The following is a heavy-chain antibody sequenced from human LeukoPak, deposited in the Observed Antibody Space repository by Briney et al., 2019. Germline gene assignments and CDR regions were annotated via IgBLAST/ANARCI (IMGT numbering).Heavy chain of an antibody. D-gene: IGHD3-22*01. J-gene: IGHJ4*02. CDR2: ICYSGST. Sequence: SETLSLTCTVSGGSISSYYWSWIRQPPGKGLEWIGYICYSGSTNYNPSLKSRVTISVDTSKNQFSLKLSSVTAADTAVYYCARRSYYDSSGPKERAYYFDYWGQGTLVTVSS. V-gene: IGHV4-59*08. CDR3: ARRSYYDSSGPKERAYYFDY. CDR1: GGSISSYY.